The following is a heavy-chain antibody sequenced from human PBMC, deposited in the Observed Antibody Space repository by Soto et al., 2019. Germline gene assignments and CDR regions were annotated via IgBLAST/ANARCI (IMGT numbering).Heavy chain of an antibody. V-gene: IGHV6-1*01. CDR3: SRDRSSSDGFAI. CDR1: GDSVSSNSAA. Sequence: SQTLSLTCAISGDSVSSNSAAWSWIRQSPSRGLEWLGRTYQRSKWYNDYALSVKSRITINPDTSKNRFSLQLNSVSPDDTVVYYCSRDRSSSDGFAIWGQGTMVT. CDR2: TYQRSKWYN. D-gene: IGHD6-6*01. J-gene: IGHJ3*02.